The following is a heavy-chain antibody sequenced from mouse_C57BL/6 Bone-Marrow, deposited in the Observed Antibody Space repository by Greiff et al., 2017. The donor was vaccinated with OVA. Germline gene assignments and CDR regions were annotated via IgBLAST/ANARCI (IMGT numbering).Heavy chain of an antibody. V-gene: IGHV5-4*01. J-gene: IGHJ4*01. Sequence: EVQGVESGGGLVKPGGSLKLSCAASGFTFSSYAMSWVRQTPEKRLEWGATISDGGSYTYYPDNVKGRCTISRDNAKNNLYLQMSHLKSEDTAMYYCARDLYYVGYAMDYWGQGTSVTVSS. CDR1: GFTFSSYA. D-gene: IGHD2-1*01. CDR3: ARDLYYVGYAMDY. CDR2: ISDGGSYT.